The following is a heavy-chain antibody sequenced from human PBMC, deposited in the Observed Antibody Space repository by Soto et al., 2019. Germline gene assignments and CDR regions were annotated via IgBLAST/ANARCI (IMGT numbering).Heavy chain of an antibody. CDR3: ARGVKGIDY. J-gene: IGHJ4*02. CDR1: GFTFSSYS. Sequence: EVQLVESGGGLVKPGGSLRLSCAGSGFTFSSYSMYWVRQAPGKGLEWVSSISSSSSYIYYADSVKGRFTISRDNAKNSLYLKMNSRRADATAVYYCARGVKGIDYCGRGSLVTVSS. D-gene: IGHD6-13*01. V-gene: IGHV3-21*01. CDR2: ISSSSSYI.